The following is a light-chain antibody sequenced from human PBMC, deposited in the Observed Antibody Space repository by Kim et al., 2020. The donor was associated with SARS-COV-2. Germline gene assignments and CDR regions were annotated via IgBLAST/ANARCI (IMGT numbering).Light chain of an antibody. CDR3: CSYAGGRGV. Sequence: QSALTQPASVSGSPGQSITISCTGASSDVGSYNLVSWYQKHPGKAPKLMISEVRKRPSGVSNRFSGSKSGNTASLTISGLQAEDEADYYCCSYAGGRGVFGGGTKLTVL. CDR2: EVR. V-gene: IGLV2-23*02. J-gene: IGLJ3*02. CDR1: SSDVGSYNL.